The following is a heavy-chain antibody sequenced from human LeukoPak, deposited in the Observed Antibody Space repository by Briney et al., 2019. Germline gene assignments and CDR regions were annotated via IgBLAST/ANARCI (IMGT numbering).Heavy chain of an antibody. V-gene: IGHV1-58*01. D-gene: IGHD3-22*01. CDR2: IVVGSGNT. CDR1: GFTFTSSA. CDR3: AASPDYYDSGGYSYYFDY. Sequence: SVKVSCKASGFTFTSSAVQWVRQARGQRLEWIGWIVVGSGNTNYAQKFQERVTITRDMSTSTAYMELSSLRSEDTAVYYCAASPDYYDSGGYSYYFDYWGQGTLVTVSS. J-gene: IGHJ4*02.